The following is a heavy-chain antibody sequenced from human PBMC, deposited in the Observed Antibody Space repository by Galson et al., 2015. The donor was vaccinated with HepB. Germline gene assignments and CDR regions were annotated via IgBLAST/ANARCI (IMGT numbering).Heavy chain of an antibody. V-gene: IGHV1-46*04. D-gene: IGHD2-21*02. CDR2: INLSGGST. CDR1: GYTFTSYY. Sequence: SVKVSCKASGYTFTSYYMHWVRQAPGQGLEWMGIINLSGGSTSYAQTLQGRVTMTRDTSTSTVYMELSSLRSEDTAVYYCATGTLTDDSKGHFNWFDPWGQGTLVTVSS. CDR3: ATGTLTDDSKGHFNWFDP. J-gene: IGHJ5*02.